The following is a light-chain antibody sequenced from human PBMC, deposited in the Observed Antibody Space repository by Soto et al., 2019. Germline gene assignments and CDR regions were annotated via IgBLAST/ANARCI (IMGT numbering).Light chain of an antibody. CDR3: SSYASNGHVL. V-gene: IGLV2-14*03. J-gene: IGLJ2*01. Sequence: QSALTQPASVSGSPGQSITISCTGTSSDVGTYDYVSWYQHHPGKAPKLMIYDVSNRPSGVSDRFSGSKSGNTASLTISVLQSEDEAYYYCSSYASNGHVLFGGGTKLTVL. CDR1: SSDVGTYDY. CDR2: DVS.